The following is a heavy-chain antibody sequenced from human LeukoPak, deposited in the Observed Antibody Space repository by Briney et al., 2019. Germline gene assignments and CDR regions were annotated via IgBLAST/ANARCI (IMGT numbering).Heavy chain of an antibody. J-gene: IGHJ5*02. Sequence: PSETLSLTCTVSGASISGSSHYYWGWIRQPPGKGLEWIGSIYNSGSTYYNPSFKSRVIVSLDTSKNQFSLRLTSVTAADTAVYYCARDTGQYTPGTPGFTRFDPWGQGTLVTVSS. V-gene: IGHV4-39*07. D-gene: IGHD2-15*01. CDR2: IYNSGST. CDR3: ARDTGQYTPGTPGFTRFDP. CDR1: GASISGSSHYY.